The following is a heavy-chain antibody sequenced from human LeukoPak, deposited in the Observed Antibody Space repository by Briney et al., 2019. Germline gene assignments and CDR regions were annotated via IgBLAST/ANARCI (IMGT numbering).Heavy chain of an antibody. Sequence: PGGSLRLSCAASGFTFSDYYMSWIRQAPGKGLEWVSYISSSGSTIYYADSVKGRFTTSRDNAKNSLYLQMNSLRAEDTAVYYCARHSSSWYYFDYWGQGTLVTVSS. CDR3: ARHSSSWYYFDY. CDR2: ISSSGSTI. CDR1: GFTFSDYY. D-gene: IGHD6-13*01. V-gene: IGHV3-11*01. J-gene: IGHJ4*02.